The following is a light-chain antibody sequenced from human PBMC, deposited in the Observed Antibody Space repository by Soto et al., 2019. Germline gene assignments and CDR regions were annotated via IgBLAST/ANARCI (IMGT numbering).Light chain of an antibody. V-gene: IGKV4-1*01. Sequence: DIVMTQSPDSLAVSLGERATINCKSSQSVLYSSDNKNYLAWYQLKPGQPPKLLFYWASTRQSGVPERFRGSGSGTDFTLTISSLQAEDVAVYYCHQYYSTPRTFGQGTRWRS. CDR1: QSVLYSSDNKNY. CDR3: HQYYSTPRT. CDR2: WAS. J-gene: IGKJ1*01.